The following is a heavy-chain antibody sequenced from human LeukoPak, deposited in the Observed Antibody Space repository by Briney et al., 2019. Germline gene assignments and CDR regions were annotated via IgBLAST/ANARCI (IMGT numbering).Heavy chain of an antibody. D-gene: IGHD2-2*02. CDR2: ISGSGGST. J-gene: IGHJ4*02. V-gene: IGHV3-23*01. CDR3: AKDLGSVCPSTSCYIFDY. Sequence: GGSLRLSCAASGFTFSSYAMSWVRQAPGKGLEWVSGISGSGGSTYYADSVKGRFTISRDNSKNTLSLQMNSLRAEDTAVYYCAKDLGSVCPSTSCYIFDYWGQGTLVTVSS. CDR1: GFTFSSYA.